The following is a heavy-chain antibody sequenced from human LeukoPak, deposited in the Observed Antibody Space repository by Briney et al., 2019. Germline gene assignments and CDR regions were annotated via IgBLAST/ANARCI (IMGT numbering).Heavy chain of an antibody. CDR2: IYYSGST. CDR1: GGSISSYY. J-gene: IGHJ4*02. V-gene: IGHV4-59*01. CDR3: AREVPYYYDSSGGYYFDY. Sequence: SETLSLTCTVSGGSISSYYWSWLRQPPGKGLEWIGYIYYSGSTNYNPSLKSRVTISVDTSKNQFSLKLSSVTAADTAVYYCAREVPYYYDSSGGYYFDYWGQGTLVTVSS. D-gene: IGHD3-22*01.